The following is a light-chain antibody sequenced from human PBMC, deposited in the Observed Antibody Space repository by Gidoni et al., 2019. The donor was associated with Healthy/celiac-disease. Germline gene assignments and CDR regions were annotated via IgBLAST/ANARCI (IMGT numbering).Light chain of an antibody. J-gene: IGKJ1*01. V-gene: IGKV3-20*01. CDR2: GAS. Sequence: EIVLTQSPGTLSLSPGERATLSCRASQSVSSFYLAWYQQKPGQAPRLLIYGASSRATGIPDRFSGSGSGTDFTLTISRLEPEDFAVYYCQQYSSSPGTFGQXTKVEIK. CDR3: QQYSSSPGT. CDR1: QSVSSFY.